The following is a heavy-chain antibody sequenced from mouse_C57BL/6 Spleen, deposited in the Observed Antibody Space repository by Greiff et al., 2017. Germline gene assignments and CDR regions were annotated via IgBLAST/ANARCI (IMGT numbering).Heavy chain of an antibody. CDR3: ARGAYSNYDYYAMDY. D-gene: IGHD2-5*01. J-gene: IGHJ4*01. Sequence: QVHVKQPGAELVKPGASVKMSCKASGYTFTSYWITWVKQRPGQGLEWIGDIYPGSGSTNYNEKFKSKATLTVDTSSSTAYMQLSSLTSEDSAVYYCARGAYSNYDYYAMDYWGQGTSVTVSS. CDR2: IYPGSGST. CDR1: GYTFTSYW. V-gene: IGHV1-55*01.